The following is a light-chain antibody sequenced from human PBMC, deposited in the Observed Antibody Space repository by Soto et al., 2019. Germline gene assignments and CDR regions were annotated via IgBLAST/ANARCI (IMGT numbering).Light chain of an antibody. J-gene: IGKJ1*01. V-gene: IGKV3-15*01. CDR1: QSVSSN. CDR3: QQYNNRWT. Sequence: EIVMTQSPATLSVSPGERVTLSCRASQSVSSNLAWYQQKPGQAPRLLIYAASTRATGIPARCSGSGSGTAFTLTISSLQSEDFAVYYCQQYNNRWTFGQGTKVEVK. CDR2: AAS.